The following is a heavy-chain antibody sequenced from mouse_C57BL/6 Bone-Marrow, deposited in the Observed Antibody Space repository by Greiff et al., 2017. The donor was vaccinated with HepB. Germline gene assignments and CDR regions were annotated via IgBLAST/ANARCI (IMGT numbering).Heavy chain of an antibody. J-gene: IGHJ3*01. CDR2: IYPRSGNT. CDR3: ARSDYGSSYGGAY. CDR1: GYTFTSYG. D-gene: IGHD1-1*01. V-gene: IGHV1-81*01. Sequence: QVQLQQSGAELARPGASVKLSCKASGYTFTSYGISWVKQRTGQGLEWIGEIYPRSGNTYYNEKFKGKATLTADKSSSTAYMELRSLTSEDSAVYFCARSDYGSSYGGAYWGQGTLVTVS.